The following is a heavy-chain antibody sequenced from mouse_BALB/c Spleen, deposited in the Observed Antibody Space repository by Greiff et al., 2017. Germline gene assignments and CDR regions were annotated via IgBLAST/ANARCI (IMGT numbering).Heavy chain of an antibody. J-gene: IGHJ4*01. Sequence: QVQLQQPGAELVRPGASVRISCKASGYTFTSYYIHWVKQRPGQGLEWIGWIYPGNVNTKYNEKFKGKATLTADKSSSTAYMQLSSLTSEDSAVYFCATGAMDYWGQGTSVTVSS. D-gene: IGHD3-1*01. CDR3: ATGAMDY. CDR2: IYPGNVNT. CDR1: GYTFTSYY. V-gene: IGHV1S56*01.